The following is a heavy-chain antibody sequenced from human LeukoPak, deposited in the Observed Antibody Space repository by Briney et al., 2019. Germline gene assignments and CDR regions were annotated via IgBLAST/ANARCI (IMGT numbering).Heavy chain of an antibody. CDR3: ATDVAVRGEFDY. J-gene: IGHJ4*02. CDR2: IIPIFGTA. Sequence: GASVKVSCKASGYTFTSYGISWVRQAPGQGLEWMGGIIPIFGTANYAQKFRGRVTITADKSTRTAYMELSSLRSEDTAVYHCATDVAVRGEFDYWGQGTLVTVSS. D-gene: IGHD3-10*01. CDR1: GYTFTSYG. V-gene: IGHV1-69*06.